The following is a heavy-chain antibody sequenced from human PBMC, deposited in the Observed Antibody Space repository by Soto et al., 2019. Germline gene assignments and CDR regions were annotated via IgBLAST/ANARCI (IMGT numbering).Heavy chain of an antibody. CDR3: ARASGGRELLSRGYYYYGMDV. Sequence: QVQLVQSGAEVKKPGSSVKVSCKASGGTFSSYAISWVRQAPGQGLEWMGGIIPIFGTANYAQKFQGRVTITADKSTSTAYMELSSLRSEDTAVYYCARASGGRELLSRGYYYYGMDVWGQGTTVTVSS. V-gene: IGHV1-69*06. CDR1: GGTFSSYA. D-gene: IGHD1-26*01. CDR2: IIPIFGTA. J-gene: IGHJ6*02.